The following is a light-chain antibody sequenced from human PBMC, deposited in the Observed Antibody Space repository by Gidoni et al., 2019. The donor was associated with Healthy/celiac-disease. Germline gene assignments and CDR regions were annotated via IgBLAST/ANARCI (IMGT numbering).Light chain of an antibody. CDR3: SSYTSSSTIV. J-gene: IGLJ1*01. CDR2: DVS. Sequence: PGQSITISRTGTSSDVGGYNYVSWYQQHPGKAPKLMIYDVSNRPSGVSNRFSGSKSGNTASLTISGLQAEDEADYYCSSYTSSSTIVFGTGTKVTVL. CDR1: SSDVGGYNY. V-gene: IGLV2-14*03.